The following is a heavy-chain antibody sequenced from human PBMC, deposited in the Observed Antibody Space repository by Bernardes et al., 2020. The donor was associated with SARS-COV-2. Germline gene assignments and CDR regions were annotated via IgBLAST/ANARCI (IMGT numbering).Heavy chain of an antibody. Sequence: GGSLRLSCAASGFTFSSYSMNWVRQAPGKGLEWVSSISSSSSYIYYADSVKGRFTISRDNAKNSLYLQMNSLRAEDTAVYYCASRWEPAAGAWYYYGMDVWGQGTTVTVSS. CDR3: ASRWEPAAGAWYYYGMDV. V-gene: IGHV3-21*01. CDR2: ISSSSSYI. J-gene: IGHJ6*02. CDR1: GFTFSSYS. D-gene: IGHD1-26*01.